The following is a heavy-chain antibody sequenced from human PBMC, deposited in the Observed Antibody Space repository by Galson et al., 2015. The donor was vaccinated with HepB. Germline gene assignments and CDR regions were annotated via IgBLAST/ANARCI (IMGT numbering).Heavy chain of an antibody. V-gene: IGHV1-18*01. CDR3: VRDVTNVGHYAGY. CDR1: GYSFTNYG. CDR2: INTYNGNT. D-gene: IGHD2-8*01. Sequence: SVKVSCKASGYSFTNYGINWVRQAPGQGLEWMGWINTYNGNTNYAQRVQDRVTLTTDTAARTVYMEMKSLKSDDTAVYYCVRDVTNVGHYAGYWGQGTLVTVSS. J-gene: IGHJ4*02.